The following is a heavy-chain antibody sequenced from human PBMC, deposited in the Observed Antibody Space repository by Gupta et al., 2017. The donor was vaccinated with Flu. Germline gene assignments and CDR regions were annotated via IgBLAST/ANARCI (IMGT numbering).Heavy chain of an antibody. D-gene: IGHD3-16*02. CDR3: ASLYDYVWGSYRYTSY. Sequence: PPGKGLGWIGSIYYSGSTYYNPSLKSRVTISVDTSKNQFSLKLSSVTAADTAVYYCASLYDYVWGSYRYTSYWGQGTLVTVSS. J-gene: IGHJ4*02. CDR2: IYYSGST. V-gene: IGHV4-39*01.